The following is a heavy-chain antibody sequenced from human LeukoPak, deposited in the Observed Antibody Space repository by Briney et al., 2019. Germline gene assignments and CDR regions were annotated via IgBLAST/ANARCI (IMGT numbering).Heavy chain of an antibody. CDR3: ARAGGNTMMGDY. D-gene: IGHD3-22*01. CDR2: MSYDGSDK. CDR1: GFSFSSYG. V-gene: IGHV3-30*03. Sequence: PGRSLRLSCAASGFSFSSYGMNWVRQAPGKGLEWVAVMSYDGSDKYYADSVKGRFTISRDNSKNMLYLQMNSLRAEDTAVYYCARAGGNTMMGDYWGQGTLVTVSS. J-gene: IGHJ4*02.